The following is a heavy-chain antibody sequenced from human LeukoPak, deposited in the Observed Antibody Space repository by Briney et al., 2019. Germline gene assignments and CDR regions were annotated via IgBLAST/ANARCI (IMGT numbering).Heavy chain of an antibody. CDR1: GGSLSPYW. CDR2: IKYSGHT. J-gene: IGHJ3*02. Sequence: SETLSLTCEVYGGSLSPYWWSWIRQPPGKGLEWIGEIKYSGHTNYNPSLESRVTISVDTSKKQFSLKLSSVTVADTALYFCARRGANDFGDSAGNFAYDIWAKGQWSPPLQ. D-gene: IGHD4-17*01. CDR3: ARRGANDFGDSAGNFAYDI. V-gene: IGHV4-34*01.